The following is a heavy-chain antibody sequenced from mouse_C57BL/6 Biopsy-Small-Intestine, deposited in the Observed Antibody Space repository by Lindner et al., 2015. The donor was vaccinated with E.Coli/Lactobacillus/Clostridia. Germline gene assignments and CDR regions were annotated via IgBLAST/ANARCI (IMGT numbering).Heavy chain of an antibody. V-gene: IGHV1S135*01. Sequence: VQLQESGAELVKPGASVKISCKASGYSFTGYNMDWVKQSHGKSLEWIGNINPYNGATAYNQKFKGTATLTVDKSSSTAYMQLNSLTSEDSAVYYCARLGTGYYFDYWGQGTTLTVSS. CDR3: ARLGTGYYFDY. CDR2: INPYNGAT. CDR1: GYSFTGYN. J-gene: IGHJ2*01. D-gene: IGHD4-1*01.